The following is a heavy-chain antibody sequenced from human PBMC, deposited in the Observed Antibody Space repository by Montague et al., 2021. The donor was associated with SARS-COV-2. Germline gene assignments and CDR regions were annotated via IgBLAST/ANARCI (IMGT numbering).Heavy chain of an antibody. CDR1: GFSVSDFF. V-gene: IGHV3-53*01. Sequence: SLRLSCAPSGFSVSDFFMSWVRQGPGRGLEWVAYINLAGDIYYAGPVKGRFTISRDTSNNRVLLHMNSLGDDDTAPYYCVGALGSGSDLWGQGTLVTVSS. CDR3: VGALGSGSDL. D-gene: IGHD3-10*01. CDR2: INLAGDI. J-gene: IGHJ5*02.